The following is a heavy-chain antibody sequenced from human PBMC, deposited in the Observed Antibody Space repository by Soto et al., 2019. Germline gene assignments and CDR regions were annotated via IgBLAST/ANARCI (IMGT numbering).Heavy chain of an antibody. J-gene: IGHJ4*02. CDR1: GGSVNSGSYY. Sequence: SETLSLTCTVSGGSVNSGSYYWSWIRQPPGKGLEWIGYIYYSGSTNYNPSLKSRVTISVDTSKNQFSLKLSSVTAADTAVYYCAREYSSSSSFDYWGQGTLVTVSS. D-gene: IGHD6-6*01. V-gene: IGHV4-61*01. CDR3: AREYSSSSSFDY. CDR2: IYYSGST.